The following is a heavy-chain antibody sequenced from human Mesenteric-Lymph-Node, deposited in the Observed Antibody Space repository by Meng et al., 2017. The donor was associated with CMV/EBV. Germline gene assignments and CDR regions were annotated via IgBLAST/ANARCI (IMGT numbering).Heavy chain of an antibody. CDR2: IYYSGST. CDR1: GGSISSSSYY. D-gene: IGHD3-3*01. J-gene: IGHJ6*02. V-gene: IGHV4-61*05. CDR3: ARFGSPFTLFGDYYGMDV. Sequence: SETLSLTCTVSGGSISSSSYYWGWIRQPPGKGLEWIGYIYYSGSTNYNPSLKSRVTISVDSSKNQFSLKLTSVTAADTAVYYCARFGSPFTLFGDYYGMDVWGQGTTVTVSS.